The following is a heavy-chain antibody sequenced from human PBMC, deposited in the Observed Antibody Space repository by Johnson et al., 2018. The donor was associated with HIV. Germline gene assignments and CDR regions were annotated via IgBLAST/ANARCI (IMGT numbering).Heavy chain of an antibody. Sequence: MLLVESGGGLVHPGGSLRLACAASGFTVSSNYMSWVRQDPGKGLEWVSDISSGGANDYIDDVKGRFHISRDSSKNTLYLQMHSLRAEDTAVYYCVREGSEWLAGENTFDIWGQGTMVTVSS. J-gene: IGHJ3*02. CDR2: ISSGGAN. CDR3: VREGSEWLAGENTFDI. CDR1: GFTVSSNY. V-gene: IGHV3-66*01. D-gene: IGHD6-19*01.